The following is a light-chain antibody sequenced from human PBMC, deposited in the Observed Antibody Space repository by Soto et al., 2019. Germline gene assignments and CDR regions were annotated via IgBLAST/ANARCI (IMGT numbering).Light chain of an antibody. CDR2: GAS. Sequence: EIVLTQFPGTLSLSPGERATLSCRASQSVSNTNLVWYQQKPGQAPRLLIYGASHRATGIPDRFGGTGSGTEFTLTISRLEPEDVAVYFCQQYSSTPLTFGGGTKVEIK. CDR3: QQYSSTPLT. CDR1: QSVSNTN. V-gene: IGKV3-20*01. J-gene: IGKJ4*01.